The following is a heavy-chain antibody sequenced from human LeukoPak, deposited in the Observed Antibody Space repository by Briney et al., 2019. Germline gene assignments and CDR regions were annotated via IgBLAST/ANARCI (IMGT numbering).Heavy chain of an antibody. CDR3: ARDSEGWGSGYYCYYMDV. CDR2: IHTTRNT. V-gene: IGHV4-4*07. D-gene: IGHD3-16*01. J-gene: IGHJ6*03. CDR1: GGSINNYF. Sequence: PSETLSLTCTVSGGSINNYFWSWIRQPAGKGLEWIGRIHTTRNTNYNPSLKSRVTMSLDTSKNHFSLKVSSVTAADTAVYYCARDSEGWGSGYYCYYMDVWGKGTTVTVSS.